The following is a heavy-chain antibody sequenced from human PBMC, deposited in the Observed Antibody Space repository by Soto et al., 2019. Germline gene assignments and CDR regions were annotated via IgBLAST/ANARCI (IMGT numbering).Heavy chain of an antibody. CDR2: ISWNSGSI. D-gene: IGHD3-22*01. CDR3: VRDYYDTSGYPNTFDM. V-gene: IGHV3-9*01. CDR1: GFTFDDYA. J-gene: IGHJ3*02. Sequence: HPGGSLRLSCAASGFTFDDYAMHWVRQAPGKGLEWVSGISWNSGSIGYADSVKGRFTISRDNAKNSLYLDLTRLRAEDTAVYFCVRDYYDTSGYPNTFDMWGQGTMVTVSS.